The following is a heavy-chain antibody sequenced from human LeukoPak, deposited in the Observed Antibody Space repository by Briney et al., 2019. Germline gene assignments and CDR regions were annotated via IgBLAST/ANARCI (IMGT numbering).Heavy chain of an antibody. V-gene: IGHV1-3*01. CDR1: GYTFSTYV. D-gene: IGHD2/OR15-2a*01. J-gene: IGHJ4*02. CDR3: ARDTFGTSRPIEY. CDR2: INAGTGNT. Sequence: ASVKVSCKASGYTFSTYVIQWVRQAPGQSLEWMGWINAGTGNTEYAQKFQGRVTITRDTSATTAYMEPNSLRYEDTAVYYCARDTFGTSRPIEYWGQGTLVTVSS.